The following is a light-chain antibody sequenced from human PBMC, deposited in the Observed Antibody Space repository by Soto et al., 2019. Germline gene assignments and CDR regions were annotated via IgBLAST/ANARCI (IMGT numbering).Light chain of an antibody. CDR1: SSDVGVYNY. CDR3: SSYTSSSTLVV. Sequence: QSALTQPASVSGSPGQSITIACTGTSSDVGVYNYVSWYQQHPGQAPKLMIYDVSNRPSGVSNRFSGSKSGNTASLTISGLEAEYDADYYCSSYTSSSTLVVFGGGTKLTVL. V-gene: IGLV2-14*01. J-gene: IGLJ2*01. CDR2: DVS.